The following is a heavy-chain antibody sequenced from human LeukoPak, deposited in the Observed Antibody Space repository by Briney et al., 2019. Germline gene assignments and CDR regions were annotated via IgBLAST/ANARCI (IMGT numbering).Heavy chain of an antibody. V-gene: IGHV4-34*01. CDR1: GGSFSGDY. CDR2: INHSGST. D-gene: IGHD6-19*01. Sequence: SKTLSLTCAVYGGSFSGDYWSWIRQPPGKGLEWIGEINHSGSTNYNPSLKSRVAISVDTSKNQFSLKLSSVTAADTAVYYCARAQIAVAGVDYWGQGTLVTVSS. J-gene: IGHJ4*02. CDR3: ARAQIAVAGVDY.